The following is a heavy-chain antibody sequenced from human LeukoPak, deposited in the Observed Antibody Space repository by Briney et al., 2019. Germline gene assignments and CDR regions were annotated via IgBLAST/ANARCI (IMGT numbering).Heavy chain of an antibody. Sequence: GGSLRLSCAASGFTYSSYAMIWVRQAPGEGLQWVSTISGSGETTYYAVSVKGRFTISRDTSKNTLYLQMNSLRGEDAALYYCAVLHYYAMDVWGQGTTVTVSS. D-gene: IGHD2-8*01. CDR2: ISGSGETT. V-gene: IGHV3-23*01. J-gene: IGHJ6*02. CDR3: AVLHYYAMDV. CDR1: GFTYSSYA.